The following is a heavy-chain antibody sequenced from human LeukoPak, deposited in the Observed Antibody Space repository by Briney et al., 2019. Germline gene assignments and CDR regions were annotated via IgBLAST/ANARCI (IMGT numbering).Heavy chain of an antibody. V-gene: IGHV1-46*01. Sequence: ASVKVSCKASGYTFTSYYMHWVRQAPGQGLEWMGIINPSGGSTSYAQKFQGRVTMTRDTSTSTVYMELSSLKSEDTAVYYCVGYGSGNKGDYWGQGTLVTVSS. CDR2: INPSGGST. CDR3: VGYGSGNKGDY. CDR1: GYTFTSYY. D-gene: IGHD3-10*01. J-gene: IGHJ4*02.